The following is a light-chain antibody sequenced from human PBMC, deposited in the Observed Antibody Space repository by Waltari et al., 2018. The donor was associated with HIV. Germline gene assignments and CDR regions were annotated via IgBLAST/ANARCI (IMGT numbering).Light chain of an antibody. CDR3: SSFITTTTHVV. J-gene: IGLJ2*01. CDR1: TSDIGGYNY. V-gene: IGLV2-14*01. CDR2: KVS. Sequence: QSPLTQPAPGSGSLGQSVTIPCPGPTSDIGGYNYVSWYHQHPGKAPKLIIHKVSNRPSGVSDRFSGSKSGNTASLTISGLQAEDESDYYCSSFITTTTHVVFGGGTRLTVL.